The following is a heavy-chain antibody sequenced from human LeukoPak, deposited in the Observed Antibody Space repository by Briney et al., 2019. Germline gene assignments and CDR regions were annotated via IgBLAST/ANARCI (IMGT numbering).Heavy chain of an antibody. V-gene: IGHV3-30*03. D-gene: IGHD3-16*01. CDR1: GFTFSSYA. CDR3: AIMITFEGFDY. Sequence: GGSLRLSCAASGFTFSSYAMSWVRQAPGKGLEWVAVISYDGSNKYYADSVKGRFTISRDNSKNTLYLQMNSLRAEDTAVYYCAIMITFEGFDYWGQGTLVTVSS. CDR2: ISYDGSNK. J-gene: IGHJ4*02.